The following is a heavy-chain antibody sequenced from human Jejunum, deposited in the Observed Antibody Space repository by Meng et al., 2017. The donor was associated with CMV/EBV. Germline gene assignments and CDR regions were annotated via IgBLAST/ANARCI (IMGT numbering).Heavy chain of an antibody. CDR2: ISASGYST. D-gene: IGHD3-10*01. Sequence: EVQLLESGGGLVQPXGSLRLSCAASGFTFNIYALTWFRQAPGKGLEWVSRISASGYSTYYADSVQGRFTISRDNSKNTVYLQMNSLRAEDTAVYYCAKDPYGSGSYPPDYWGQGTLVTVSS. CDR3: AKDPYGSGSYPPDY. CDR1: GFTFNIYA. V-gene: IGHV3-23*01. J-gene: IGHJ4*02.